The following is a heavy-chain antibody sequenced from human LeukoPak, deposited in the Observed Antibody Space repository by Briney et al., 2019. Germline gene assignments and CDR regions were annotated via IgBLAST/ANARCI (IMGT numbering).Heavy chain of an antibody. J-gene: IGHJ4*02. D-gene: IGHD2-2*01. CDR3: ARDLVVPAAMGYFDY. CDR1: GFTFSTYW. CDR2: MKPDGGEI. Sequence: GGSLRLSCAASGFTFSTYWMSWLRQAPGKGLERVANMKPDGGEIYYVDSVKGRFTISRDNSKNSLYLQMNSLRAEDTTVYYCARDLVVPAAMGYFDYWGRGTLVTVSS. V-gene: IGHV3-7*03.